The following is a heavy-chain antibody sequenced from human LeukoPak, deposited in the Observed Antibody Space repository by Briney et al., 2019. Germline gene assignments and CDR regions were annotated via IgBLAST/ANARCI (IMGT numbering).Heavy chain of an antibody. J-gene: IGHJ4*02. Sequence: GGSLRLSCATSGLTFSSYAMSWVRQAPGKGLEWVSSISGRGANTHYADSVKGRFTISGDYSKNTLNLQMNSLRAEDTAVYYCAREKFLEWYAVAGTFGYFDYWGQGTLVTVSS. CDR1: GLTFSSYA. CDR2: ISGRGANT. CDR3: AREKFLEWYAVAGTFGYFDY. D-gene: IGHD6-19*01. V-gene: IGHV3-23*01.